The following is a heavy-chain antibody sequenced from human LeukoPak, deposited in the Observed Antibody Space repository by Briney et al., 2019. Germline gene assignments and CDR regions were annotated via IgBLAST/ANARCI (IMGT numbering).Heavy chain of an antibody. V-gene: IGHV1-2*02. J-gene: IGHJ4*02. CDR3: ARKSMAAVGTFDY. CDR1: GYTGTGYF. Sequence: ASVKVSCKASGYTGTGYFMHWGRQAPGQGLEWMGWINPNTGDTRYAQKFQGRVTMTRDTSISTAYLELSRLRSDDTAVYYCARKSMAAVGTFDYWGQGTLVTVSS. D-gene: IGHD6-13*01. CDR2: INPNTGDT.